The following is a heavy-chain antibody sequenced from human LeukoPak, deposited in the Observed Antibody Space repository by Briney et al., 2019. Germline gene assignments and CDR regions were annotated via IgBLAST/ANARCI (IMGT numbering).Heavy chain of an antibody. CDR3: ARDQALNYGDYIPDAFDI. CDR2: ISGSGDNT. CDR1: GFTFSSYA. D-gene: IGHD4-17*01. V-gene: IGHV3-23*01. J-gene: IGHJ3*02. Sequence: GGSLRLSCAASGFTFSSYAMSWVRQAPGKGLEWVSGISGSGDNTYYADSVKGRFTISRDNSKNTLYVQVNSLGTEDTAAYYCARDQALNYGDYIPDAFDIWGQGTMVTVSS.